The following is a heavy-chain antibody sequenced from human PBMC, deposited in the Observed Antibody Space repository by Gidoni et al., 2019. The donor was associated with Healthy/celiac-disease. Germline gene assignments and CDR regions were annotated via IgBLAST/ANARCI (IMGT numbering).Heavy chain of an antibody. D-gene: IGHD6-19*01. CDR2: IRYDGSNK. CDR1: GFNFSSYG. CDR3: ARDEQWLVY. V-gene: IGHV3-33*01. Sequence: QVQLVESGGGVVQPGRSLRLSCAASGFNFSSYGMHWVRPAPVKGLEWVAVIRYDGSNKYYADAVKGLFTISRDNSKNTLYLKMNSLRAEDTAVYYCARDEQWLVYWGQGTLVTVSS. J-gene: IGHJ4*02.